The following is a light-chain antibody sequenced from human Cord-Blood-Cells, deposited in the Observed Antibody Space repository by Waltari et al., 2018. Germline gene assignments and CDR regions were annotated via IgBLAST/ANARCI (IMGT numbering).Light chain of an antibody. J-gene: IGLJ3*02. CDR2: DVS. Sequence: QSALTQPASVSGSPGQSITISCTGTSSDVGGYNYVSWYQQHPDEAPKLMIYDVSNRPSGVSNRFSGSKSGNTASLTISGLQAEDEADYYCSSYTSSSTWVFGGGTTLTVL. CDR1: SSDVGGYNY. V-gene: IGLV2-14*03. CDR3: SSYTSSSTWV.